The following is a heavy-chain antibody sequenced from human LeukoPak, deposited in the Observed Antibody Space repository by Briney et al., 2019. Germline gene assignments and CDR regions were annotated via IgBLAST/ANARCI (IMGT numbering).Heavy chain of an antibody. Sequence: SQTLSLTCTVSGGSISSGGYYWSWIRQHPGKGLEWIGYIYYSGSTYYNPSLKSRVTISVDTSKNQFSLKLSSVTAADTAVYYCASNGPPRSDTSRYYFDSWGQGTLVTVSS. CDR1: GGSISSGGYY. J-gene: IGHJ4*02. CDR3: ASNGPPRSDTSRYYFDS. CDR2: IYYSGST. V-gene: IGHV4-31*03. D-gene: IGHD3-22*01.